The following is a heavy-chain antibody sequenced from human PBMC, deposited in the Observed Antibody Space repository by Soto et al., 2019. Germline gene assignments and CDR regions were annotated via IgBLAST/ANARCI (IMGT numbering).Heavy chain of an antibody. CDR2: SYPGDYDT. CDR1: VCSFTSYW. Sequence: GESLKISCTGSVCSFTSYWIGWMRQMPGKGLGWVGISYPGDYDTRYSQSFQRQVTTSADKASSTEYLQWSSLKASDTAMYYCARHLFYDPNDAFDIWGQGTMVTVSS. V-gene: IGHV5-51*01. D-gene: IGHD3-22*01. CDR3: ARHLFYDPNDAFDI. J-gene: IGHJ3*02.